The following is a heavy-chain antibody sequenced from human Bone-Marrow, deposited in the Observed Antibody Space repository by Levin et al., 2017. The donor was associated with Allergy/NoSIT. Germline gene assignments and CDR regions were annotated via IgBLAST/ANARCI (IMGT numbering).Heavy chain of an antibody. D-gene: IGHD2-2*01. CDR2: ISGRYGTT. CDR3: AKSLVVVPADSQGMDV. J-gene: IGHJ6*02. Sequence: ASVKVSCAASGFTFSTYAMSWVRQAPGKGLEWVSGISGRYGTTYYADSVKGRFTISRDNSKNTLYLQMNSLRAEDTALYYCAKSLVVVPADSQGMDVWGQGTTVTVSS. CDR1: GFTFSTYA. V-gene: IGHV3-23*01.